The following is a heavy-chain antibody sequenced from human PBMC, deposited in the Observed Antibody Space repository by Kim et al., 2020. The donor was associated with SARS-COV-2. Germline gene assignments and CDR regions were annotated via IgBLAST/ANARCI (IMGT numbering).Heavy chain of an antibody. V-gene: IGHV4-34*01. D-gene: IGHD3-22*01. Sequence: SETLSLTCAVYGGSFSGYYLSWIRQPPGKGLEWIGEINHSGSTNYNPSLKSRVTISVDTSKNQFSLKLSSVTAADTAVYYCARGGDYYDSSGNDYWGQGTLVTVSS. CDR1: GGSFSGYY. CDR2: INHSGST. J-gene: IGHJ4*02. CDR3: ARGGDYYDSSGNDY.